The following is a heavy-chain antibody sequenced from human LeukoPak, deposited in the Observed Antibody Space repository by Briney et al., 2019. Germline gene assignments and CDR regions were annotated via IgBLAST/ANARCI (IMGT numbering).Heavy chain of an antibody. V-gene: IGHV3-23*01. CDR3: ARHPRGRQEGVHFDY. CDR1: GFTFRSYA. D-gene: IGHD3-16*01. Sequence: QSGGSLRLSCAASGFTFRSYAMSWVRQAPGKGLDWVSTISGSGQSKYYAVSVKGRFTISRDKSKDTLYLQLNSLRVEDTAFYFCARHPRGRQEGVHFDYWGQGILVTVSS. J-gene: IGHJ4*02. CDR2: ISGSGQSK.